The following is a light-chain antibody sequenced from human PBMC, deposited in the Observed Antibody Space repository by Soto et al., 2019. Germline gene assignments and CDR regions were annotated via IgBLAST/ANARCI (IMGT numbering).Light chain of an antibody. V-gene: IGKV1-9*01. CDR1: QGISSS. CDR3: QQLESYPLT. Sequence: DIQLTQSPSFLSTSVGDRVIITCRARQGISSSLAWFQQKPGKAPQLLIYDASTLQSGVPSRFSGSRSGREFTLTISSLQPEEFATYYWQQLESYPLTFGGGTKVEIK. J-gene: IGKJ4*01. CDR2: DAS.